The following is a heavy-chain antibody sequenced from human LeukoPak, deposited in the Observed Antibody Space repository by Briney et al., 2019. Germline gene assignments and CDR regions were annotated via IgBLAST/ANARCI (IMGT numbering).Heavy chain of an antibody. CDR1: GFNFGGYW. D-gene: IGHD4-23*01. CDR3: ARNGGHFDH. V-gene: IGHV3-7*01. Sequence: PGGSLTLSCAASGFNFGGYWMSWVRQAPGKGLEWVANINQEGSDKYYVDSVKGRFTISKDNAKNSMYLQMNSLRAEDTAVYYCARNGGHFDHWGQGTPVTVSS. CDR2: INQEGSDK. J-gene: IGHJ4*02.